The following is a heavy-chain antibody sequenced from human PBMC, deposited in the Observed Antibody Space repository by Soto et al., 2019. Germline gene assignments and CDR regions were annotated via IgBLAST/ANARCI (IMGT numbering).Heavy chain of an antibody. Sequence: ASVKVSCKTSGYTFSNYGITWVRQAPGQPLEWLGWISLYSDGTNYAQKFQGRVSMTTDTSTTTAYMDPVDTATYYCAHMLTGTGGHFDHWGQGTLVTVSS. CDR1: GYTFSNYG. CDR3: GTGGHFDH. D-gene: IGHD2-8*02. J-gene: IGHJ4*02. CDR2: ISLYSDGT. V-gene: IGHV1-18*01.